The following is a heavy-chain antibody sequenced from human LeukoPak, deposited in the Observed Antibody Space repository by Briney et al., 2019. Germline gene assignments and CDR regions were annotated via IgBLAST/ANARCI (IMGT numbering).Heavy chain of an antibody. Sequence: ASVKVSCKASGYTFTGYYMHWVRQAPGQELEWMGWINPNSGGTNYAQKFQGRVTMTRDTSISTAYMELSRLRSDDTAVYYCARNYDFWSGYDPNWFDPWGQGTLVTVSS. J-gene: IGHJ5*02. CDR2: INPNSGGT. D-gene: IGHD3-3*01. CDR1: GYTFTGYY. V-gene: IGHV1-2*02. CDR3: ARNYDFWSGYDPNWFDP.